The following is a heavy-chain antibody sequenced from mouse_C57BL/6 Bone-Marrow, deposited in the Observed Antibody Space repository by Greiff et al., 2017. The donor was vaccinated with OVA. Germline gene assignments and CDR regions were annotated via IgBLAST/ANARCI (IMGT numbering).Heavy chain of an antibody. V-gene: IGHV1-85*01. D-gene: IGHD1-1*01. CDR1: GYTFTSYD. J-gene: IGHJ4*01. CDR3: ARPLITTVVAKDAMDY. Sequence: VQLVESGPELVKPGASVKLSCKASGYTFTSYDINWVKQRPGQGLEWIGWIYPRDGSTKYNEKFKGKATLTVDTSSSTAYMELHSLTSEDSAVYFCARPLITTVVAKDAMDYWGQGTSVTVSS. CDR2: IYPRDGST.